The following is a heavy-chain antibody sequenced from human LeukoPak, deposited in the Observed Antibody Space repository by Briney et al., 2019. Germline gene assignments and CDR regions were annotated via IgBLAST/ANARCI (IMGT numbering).Heavy chain of an antibody. CDR3: ARDLIPYVWGSYRFLDY. Sequence: ASVKVSCKASGYTFTGYYMHWVRQAPGQGLEWMGRINPNSGGTNSAQKFQGRVTMTRDTSISTAYMELSRLRSDDTAVYYCARDLIPYVWGSYRFLDYWGQGTLVTVSS. J-gene: IGHJ4*02. V-gene: IGHV1-2*06. CDR1: GYTFTGYY. D-gene: IGHD3-16*02. CDR2: INPNSGGT.